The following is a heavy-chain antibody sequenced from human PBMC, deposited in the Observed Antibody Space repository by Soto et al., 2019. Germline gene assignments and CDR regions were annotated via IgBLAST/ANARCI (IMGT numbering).Heavy chain of an antibody. V-gene: IGHV3-30*18. CDR1: GLTFSAYG. CDR3: AKASHCNKGRCSLGLIGDRAFDI. Sequence: GRSLRLSCEASGLTFSAYGMHWVRQAPGKGLEWVATISYDGSKKYFGDSVKGRFTISRDNSKSTLYLEMNSLRTEDTAVYYCAKASHCNKGRCSLGLIGDRAFDIWGQGTMVTVSS. CDR2: ISYDGSKK. D-gene: IGHD2-8*01. J-gene: IGHJ3*02.